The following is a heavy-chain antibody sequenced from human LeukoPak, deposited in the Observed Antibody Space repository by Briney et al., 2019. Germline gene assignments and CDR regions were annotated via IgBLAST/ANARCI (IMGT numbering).Heavy chain of an antibody. CDR1: GFTFSSYG. V-gene: IGHV3-23*01. J-gene: IGHJ5*02. D-gene: IGHD5-18*01. CDR2: ISGSGGST. Sequence: GGSLGLSCAASGFTFSSYGMSWVRQAPGKGLEWVSAISGSGGSTYYADSVKGRFTISRDNSKNTLYLQMNSLRAEDTAVYYCAKVRSVDTAMRFDPWGQGTLVTVSS. CDR3: AKVRSVDTAMRFDP.